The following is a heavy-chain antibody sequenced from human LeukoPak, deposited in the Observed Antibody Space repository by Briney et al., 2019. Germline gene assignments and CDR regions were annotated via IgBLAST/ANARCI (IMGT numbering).Heavy chain of an antibody. CDR3: ARDYSSSWYYFDY. V-gene: IGHV3-23*01. CDR1: GFTFSSYT. J-gene: IGHJ4*02. D-gene: IGHD6-13*01. Sequence: GGSLRLSCAASGFTFSSYTMSWVRQAPGKGLEWVSAISGSGGRTYYADSVKGRFTISRDNSKNTLYLQMNSLRAEDTAVYYCARDYSSSWYYFDYWGQGTLVTVSS. CDR2: ISGSGGRT.